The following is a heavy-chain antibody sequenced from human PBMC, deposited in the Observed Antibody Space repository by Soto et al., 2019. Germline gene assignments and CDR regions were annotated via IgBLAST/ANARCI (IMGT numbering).Heavy chain of an antibody. CDR1: GGSISSYY. CDR2: IYYSGST. Sequence: SETLSLTCTVSGGSISSYYLSWIRQPPGKGLEWIGYIYYSGSTNYNPSLKSRVTISVDTSKNQFSLKLSSVAAADTAVYYCARHSDCSGGSCYSGTPWFDPWGQGTLVTVSS. J-gene: IGHJ5*02. D-gene: IGHD2-15*01. CDR3: ARHSDCSGGSCYSGTPWFDP. V-gene: IGHV4-59*08.